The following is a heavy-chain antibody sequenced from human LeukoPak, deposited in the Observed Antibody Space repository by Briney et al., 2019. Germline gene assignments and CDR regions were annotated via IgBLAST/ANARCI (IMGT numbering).Heavy chain of an antibody. Sequence: GGSQRLSCAASGFTFSSYAIYWVRQAPGKGLEWVSGISGSGGITYFADPVKGRFTISRDNSKNTVYLQMNSPRVEDTAVYYCAKTTTGYSSGRYPGWPVDYWGQGTLVTVSS. CDR2: ISGSGGIT. D-gene: IGHD6-19*01. V-gene: IGHV3-23*01. J-gene: IGHJ4*02. CDR3: AKTTTGYSSGRYPGWPVDY. CDR1: GFTFSSYA.